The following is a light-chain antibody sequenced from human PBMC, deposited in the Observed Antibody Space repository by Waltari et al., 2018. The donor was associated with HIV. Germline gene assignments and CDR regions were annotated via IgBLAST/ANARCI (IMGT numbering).Light chain of an antibody. V-gene: IGLV1-47*01. CDR3: ASWDDNLSHWV. CDR2: RSD. J-gene: IGLJ3*02. CDR1: ASNLGNTF. Sequence: QSVLTQPPSASGTPGQRVTISCSGSASNLGNTFVSWFQQVSGRAPRLVIYRSDQRPSGVPDRISAAKAGSSATLAITGLQSGDEAVYFCASWDDNLSHWVFGGGTKVTV.